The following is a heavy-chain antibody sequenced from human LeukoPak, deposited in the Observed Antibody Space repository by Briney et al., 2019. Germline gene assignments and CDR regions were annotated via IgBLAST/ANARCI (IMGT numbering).Heavy chain of an antibody. Sequence: SETLSLTCTVSGDSISGSYWSWIRQPAGKGLEWIGRIYASGTINYNPSVKSRVTMSVDRSQNQFSLKEKSVTAADTAVYYCAIDGSDISVAGTALAESFDIWGQGTMVTVSS. CDR2: IYASGTI. J-gene: IGHJ3*02. V-gene: IGHV4-4*07. CDR3: AIDGSDISVAGTALAESFDI. CDR1: GDSISGSY. D-gene: IGHD6-19*01.